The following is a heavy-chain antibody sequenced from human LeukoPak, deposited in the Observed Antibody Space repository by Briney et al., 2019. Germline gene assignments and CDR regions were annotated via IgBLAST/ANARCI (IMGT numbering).Heavy chain of an antibody. Sequence: ASVKVSCKASGYTFTSYYMHWVRQAPGQGLEWMGIINPSGGHATYAQKFQGRVIMTRDTSTSTVYMDLSGLRSEDTAVYYCAKAASLWSYGGFDNWGQGTLATVSS. CDR2: INPSGGHA. V-gene: IGHV1-46*01. J-gene: IGHJ4*02. CDR3: AKAASLWSYGGFDN. CDR1: GYTFTSYY. D-gene: IGHD2-2*01.